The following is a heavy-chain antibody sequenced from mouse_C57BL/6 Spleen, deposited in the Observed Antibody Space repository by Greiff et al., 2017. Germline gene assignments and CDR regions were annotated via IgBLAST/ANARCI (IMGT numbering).Heavy chain of an antibody. Sequence: EVQLVESGGGLVQPGESLKLSCESNEYEFPSHDMSWVRKTPEKRLELVAAINSDGGSTYYPDTMERRFIISRDNTKKTLYLQMSSLRSEDTALYYWTRSVVATGYWYFDVWGTGTTVTVSS. V-gene: IGHV5-2*01. J-gene: IGHJ1*03. CDR2: INSDGGST. CDR3: TRSVVATGYWYFDV. D-gene: IGHD1-1*01. CDR1: EYEFPSHD.